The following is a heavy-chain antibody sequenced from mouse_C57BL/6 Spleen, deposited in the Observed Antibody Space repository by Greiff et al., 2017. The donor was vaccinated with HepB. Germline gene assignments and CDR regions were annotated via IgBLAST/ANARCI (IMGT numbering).Heavy chain of an antibody. CDR3: ARGWDVDV. V-gene: IGHV3-6*01. J-gene: IGHJ1*03. CDR2: ISYDGSN. CDR1: GYSITSGYY. Sequence: EVKLQESGPGLVKPSQSLSLTCSVTGYSITSGYYWNWIRQFPGNKLEWMGYISYDGSNNYNPSLKNRISITRDTSKNQFFLKLNSVTTEDTATYYCARGWDVDVWGTGTTVTVSS.